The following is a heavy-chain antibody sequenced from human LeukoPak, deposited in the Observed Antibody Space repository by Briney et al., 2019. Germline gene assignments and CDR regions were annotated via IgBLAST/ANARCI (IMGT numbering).Heavy chain of an antibody. CDR3: TRVSSVGVISDAFDI. V-gene: IGHV3-13*01. CDR2: IDTAGDT. Sequence: GGSLRLSCAASGFTFGTYDMHWVRQATGKGLEWVSGIDTAGDTYYPGSVKGRFTISRENAKNSLYLQMNSLRAGDTAVYYCTRVSSVGVISDAFDIWGQGTLATVSS. CDR1: GFTFGTYD. D-gene: IGHD3-10*01. J-gene: IGHJ3*02.